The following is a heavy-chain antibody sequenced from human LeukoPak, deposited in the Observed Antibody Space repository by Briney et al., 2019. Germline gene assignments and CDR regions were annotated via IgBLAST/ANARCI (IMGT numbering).Heavy chain of an antibody. D-gene: IGHD6-19*01. CDR2: IYYSGNT. Sequence: SETLSLTCAVSGVSISSSNYYWGWIRQPPGQGLEWIGSIYYSGNTYYNPSLKSRVTISVDTSKNQFSLKLSSVTATDTAVYYCARRRAGRDWFDPWGQGTLVTVSS. V-gene: IGHV4-39*01. J-gene: IGHJ5*02. CDR1: GVSISSSNYY. CDR3: ARRRAGRDWFDP.